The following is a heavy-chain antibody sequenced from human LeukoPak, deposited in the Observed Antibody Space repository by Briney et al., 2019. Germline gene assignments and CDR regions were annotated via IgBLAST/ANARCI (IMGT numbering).Heavy chain of an antibody. CDR1: GGSITSHS. Sequence: SETLSLTCTGSGGSITSHSWSWIRQPPGKGLEWIGYIFYSGHTNYNPSLRSRVTISLDTSKTQFSLRLSSVTAADTAVYYCARDTDRRSSPGSWFDPWGQGTLVTVSS. CDR3: ARDTDRRSSPGSWFDP. CDR2: IFYSGHT. V-gene: IGHV4-59*11. J-gene: IGHJ5*02. D-gene: IGHD2-15*01.